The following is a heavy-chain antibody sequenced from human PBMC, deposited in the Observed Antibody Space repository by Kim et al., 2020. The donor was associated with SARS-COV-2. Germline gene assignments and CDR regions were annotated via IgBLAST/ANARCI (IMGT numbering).Heavy chain of an antibody. CDR2: INHSGST. CDR3: ARGGGVGATKGWFDP. V-gene: IGHV4-34*01. CDR1: GGSFSGYY. J-gene: IGHJ5*02. Sequence: SETLSLTCAVYGGSFSGYYWSWIRQPPGKGLEWIGEINHSGSTNYNPSLKSRVTISVDTSKNQFSLKLSSVTAADTAVYYCARGGGVGATKGWFDPWGQGTLVTVSS. D-gene: IGHD1-26*01.